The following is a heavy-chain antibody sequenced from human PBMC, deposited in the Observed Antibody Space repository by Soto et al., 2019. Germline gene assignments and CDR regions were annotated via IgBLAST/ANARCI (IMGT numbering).Heavy chain of an antibody. CDR2: IPYDGSNK. V-gene: IGHV3-30*18. CDR3: AKGPDSSGWYWFDY. Sequence: QVQLVESGGGVVQPGRSLRLSCAASGFTFSSYGMHWVRQAPGKGLEWVAVIPYDGSNKYYADSVKGRFTISRDNSKNTLYLQMNSLRAEDTAVYYCAKGPDSSGWYWFDYWGQGTLVTVSS. CDR1: GFTFSSYG. J-gene: IGHJ4*02. D-gene: IGHD6-19*01.